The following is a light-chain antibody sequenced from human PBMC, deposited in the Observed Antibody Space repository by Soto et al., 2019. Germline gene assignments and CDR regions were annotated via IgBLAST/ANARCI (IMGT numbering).Light chain of an antibody. J-gene: IGKJ1*01. CDR3: HQTYSTPQT. Sequence: DIQMTQSPSSLSASVGDRVTITCRAGQTVTDYLNWYQHKPGKAPKLLIYSASTLQSGVPSRFSGSGSGTGFTLTITSLQPEDFGTYYCHQTYSTPQTFGQGTKVDIK. CDR2: SAS. V-gene: IGKV1-39*01. CDR1: QTVTDY.